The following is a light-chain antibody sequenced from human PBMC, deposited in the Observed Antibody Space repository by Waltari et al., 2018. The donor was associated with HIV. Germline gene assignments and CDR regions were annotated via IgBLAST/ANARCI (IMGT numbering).Light chain of an antibody. CDR2: YNS. Sequence: SHVLSQPPSVSVAPGKTASVTCGGDKIGSKSVHWYQQRPGQAPLLIIFYNSDRHSRIPDRFSGSNSGGTATLTISRVEAGDEADYYCQVWDPLSDHPVFGTGTKVTVL. V-gene: IGLV3-21*04. CDR3: QVWDPLSDHPV. CDR1: KIGSKS. J-gene: IGLJ1*01.